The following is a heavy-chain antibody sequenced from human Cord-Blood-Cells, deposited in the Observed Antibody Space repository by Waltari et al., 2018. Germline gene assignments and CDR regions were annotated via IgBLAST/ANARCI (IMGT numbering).Heavy chain of an antibody. D-gene: IGHD6-13*01. CDR2: MNHNSGNT. V-gene: IGHV1-8*01. Sequence: QVQLVQSGAEAKKPGASVKVSCKASGYSFPSNESNCVRQVTGQRLEWMGWMNHNSGNTGYAQKFQGKVTMTRNTSISTAYMELGSLRSEDTAVYYCATQNYSSSRYYYYYGMDVWGQGTTVTVSS. J-gene: IGHJ6*02. CDR1: GYSFPSNE. CDR3: ATQNYSSSRYYYYYGMDV.